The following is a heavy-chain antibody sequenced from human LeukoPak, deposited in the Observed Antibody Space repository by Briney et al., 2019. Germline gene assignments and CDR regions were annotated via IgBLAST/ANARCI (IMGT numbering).Heavy chain of an antibody. CDR1: GGSLSSYY. Sequence: SETLSLTCTVSGGSLSSYYWSWIRQPPGKGLERMGYIYYSGSTNYNPSLKSRVTISADTSKNQFSLKLSSVTAADTAVYYCAGSGYYYDGSGLDYWGQGTLVTVSS. CDR2: IYYSGST. V-gene: IGHV4-59*01. CDR3: AGSGYYYDGSGLDY. J-gene: IGHJ4*02. D-gene: IGHD3-22*01.